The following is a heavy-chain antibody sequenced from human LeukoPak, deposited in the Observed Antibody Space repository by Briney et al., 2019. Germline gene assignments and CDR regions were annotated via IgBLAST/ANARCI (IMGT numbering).Heavy chain of an antibody. Sequence: PGGSLRLSCAVSGFTVSSNYMSWVRQAPGKGLEWVSIIYSGGSTYYADSVKGRFTISRDNSKNTLYLQMNSLRAEDTAVYYCARELSRSSGNWFDPWGQGTLVTVSS. CDR2: IYSGGST. CDR1: GFTVSSNY. CDR3: ARELSRSSGNWFDP. J-gene: IGHJ5*02. V-gene: IGHV3-53*01. D-gene: IGHD6-13*01.